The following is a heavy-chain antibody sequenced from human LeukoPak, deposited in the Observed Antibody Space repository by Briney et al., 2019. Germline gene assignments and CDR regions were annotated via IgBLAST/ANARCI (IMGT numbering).Heavy chain of an antibody. Sequence: GGSLRLSCAASGFTFDDYAMHWVRQDPGKGLEWVSGISWNSGSIGYADSVKGRFTISRDNAKNSLYLQMNSLRAEDTALYYCARDQRPYSSSGFDYWGQGTLVTVSS. D-gene: IGHD6-6*01. V-gene: IGHV3-9*01. CDR2: ISWNSGSI. CDR1: GFTFDDYA. CDR3: ARDQRPYSSSGFDY. J-gene: IGHJ4*02.